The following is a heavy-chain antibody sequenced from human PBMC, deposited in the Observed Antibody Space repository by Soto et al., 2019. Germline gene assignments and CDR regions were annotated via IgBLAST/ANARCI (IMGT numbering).Heavy chain of an antibody. J-gene: IGHJ4*02. CDR3: ARVWYDILTGYYNGFDY. V-gene: IGHV3-30-3*01. Sequence: QVQLVESGGGVVQPGRSLRLSCAASGFTFSSYAMHWVRQAPGKGLEWVAVIAYDGSNKYYAGSVKGRFTISIDNSKNTLYLQMNSLRAEDTAVYYFARVWYDILTGYYNGFDYWGQGTLVTGSS. CDR2: IAYDGSNK. CDR1: GFTFSSYA. D-gene: IGHD3-9*01.